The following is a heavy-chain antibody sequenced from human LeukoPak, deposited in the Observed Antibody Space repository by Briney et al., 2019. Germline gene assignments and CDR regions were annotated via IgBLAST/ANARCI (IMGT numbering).Heavy chain of an antibody. V-gene: IGHV4-34*01. J-gene: IGHJ4*02. CDR2: INHSGST. CDR1: GGSFSGYY. CDR3: AINRWWYKDYFDY. Sequence: SETQSLTCAVYGGSFSGYYWSWIRQPPGKGLEWIGEINHSGSTNYNPSLKSRVTISVDTSKNQFSLKLSSVTAADTAVYYCAINRWWYKDYFDYWGQGTLVTVSS. D-gene: IGHD2-15*01.